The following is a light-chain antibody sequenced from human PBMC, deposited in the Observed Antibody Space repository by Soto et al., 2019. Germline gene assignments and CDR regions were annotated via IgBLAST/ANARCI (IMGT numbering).Light chain of an antibody. CDR2: DAS. V-gene: IGKV1-33*01. CDR1: QDISNC. J-gene: IGKJ5*01. Sequence: DIQMTQSPSSLSASVGDRVTITCRASQDISNCLNWYQQRPGKAPKLLIYDASNLERGVPSRFSGTRSGTHFTFAITSLQPEDVATYYCQQSDSLPITFGQGTRLEI. CDR3: QQSDSLPIT.